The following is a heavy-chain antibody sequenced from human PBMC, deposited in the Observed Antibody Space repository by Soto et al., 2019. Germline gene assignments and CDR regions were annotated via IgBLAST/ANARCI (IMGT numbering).Heavy chain of an antibody. CDR1: GYSFAGYW. J-gene: IGHJ4*02. CDR2: IDPSDSQT. V-gene: IGHV5-10-1*01. CDR3: ARQIYDSDTGPNFQYYFDS. Sequence: PGESLKISCKGSGYSFAGYWITWVRQKPWKGLEWMGRIDPSDSQTYYSPSFRGHVTISVTKSITTVFLQWSGLRASDTAMYYCARQIYDSDTGPNFQYYFDSWGQGTPVTVSS. D-gene: IGHD3-22*01.